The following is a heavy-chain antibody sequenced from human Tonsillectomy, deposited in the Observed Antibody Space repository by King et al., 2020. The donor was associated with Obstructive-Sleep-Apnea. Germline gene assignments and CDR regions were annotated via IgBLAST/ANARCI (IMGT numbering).Heavy chain of an antibody. J-gene: IGHJ6*02. Sequence: VQLVESGGGVVQPGRSLRLSCAASGFTFSSYAMHWGRQAPGKGREWVAVISYDGRNKYYADSVKGRFTISRDNSKNTLYLQMNSLRAEDTAVYYCARERTNYDFWSGYRSGMDVWGQGTTVTVSS. CDR2: ISYDGRNK. V-gene: IGHV3-30*04. D-gene: IGHD3-3*01. CDR1: GFTFSSYA. CDR3: ARERTNYDFWSGYRSGMDV.